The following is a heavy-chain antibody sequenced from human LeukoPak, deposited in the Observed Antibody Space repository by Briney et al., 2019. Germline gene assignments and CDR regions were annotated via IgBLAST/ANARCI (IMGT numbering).Heavy chain of an antibody. CDR1: GFTFDDYA. CDR3: AKDHIAAAVSGRDV. D-gene: IGHD6-13*01. J-gene: IGHJ6*02. Sequence: GGSLRLPCAASGFTFDDYAMRWVRQAPGKGLEWVSLISGDGGSTYYADSVKGRFTISGDNSKNSLYLQMNSLRTEDAVLYYCAKDHIAAAVSGRDVWAQGPTVTVSS. CDR2: ISGDGGST. V-gene: IGHV3-43*02.